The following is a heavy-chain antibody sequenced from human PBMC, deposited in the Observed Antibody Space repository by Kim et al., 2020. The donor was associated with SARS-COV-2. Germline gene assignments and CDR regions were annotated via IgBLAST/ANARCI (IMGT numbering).Heavy chain of an antibody. D-gene: IGHD6-6*01. V-gene: IGHV5-51*01. CDR3: ARLDSSSSVEDY. Sequence: RYRPAFQGQVTISADKSISTAYLQWSSMKASDTAMYYCARLDSSSSVEDYWGQGTLVTVSS. J-gene: IGHJ4*02.